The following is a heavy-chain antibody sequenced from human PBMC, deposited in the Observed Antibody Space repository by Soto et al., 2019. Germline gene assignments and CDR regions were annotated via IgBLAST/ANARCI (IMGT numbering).Heavy chain of an antibody. Sequence: SFGGRCVIQATSKGLEWVAVIWYDESNKYYADSVKGRFTISRDNSKNTLYLQMNSLRAEDTAVYYCAREGNWNDYYYYTEVWGKGTTVTVSS. CDR1: SFG. CDR3: AREGNWNDYYYYTEV. D-gene: IGHD1-20*01. CDR2: IWYDESNK. V-gene: IGHV3-33*01. J-gene: IGHJ6*03.